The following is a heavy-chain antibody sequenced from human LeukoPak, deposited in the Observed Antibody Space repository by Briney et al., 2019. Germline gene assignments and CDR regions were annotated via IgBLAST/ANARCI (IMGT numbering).Heavy chain of an antibody. CDR3: ARDNRGYDFWSGYYLFDY. D-gene: IGHD3-3*01. CDR1: GFTFSNYA. V-gene: IGHV3-48*01. CDR2: ISSSSSTI. J-gene: IGHJ4*02. Sequence: PGGSLRLSCAASGFTFSNYAMSWVRQAPGKGLEWVPYISSSSSTIYYADSVKGRFTISRDNAKNSLYLQMNSLRAEDTAVYYCARDNRGYDFWSGYYLFDYSAREPRSPCPQ.